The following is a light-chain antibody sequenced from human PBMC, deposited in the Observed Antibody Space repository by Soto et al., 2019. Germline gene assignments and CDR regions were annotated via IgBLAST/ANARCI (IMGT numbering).Light chain of an antibody. CDR1: SGHSSYA. J-gene: IGLJ2*01. Sequence: QLVLTQSPSASASLGASVKLTCTLSSGHSSYAIAWHQQQPEKGPRYLMKLNSVGSHSKGDGIPDRFSGSSSGAERYLTISSLQSEDEADCYCQTWGTVVFGGGTQLTVL. CDR2: LNSVGSH. CDR3: QTWGTVV. V-gene: IGLV4-69*01.